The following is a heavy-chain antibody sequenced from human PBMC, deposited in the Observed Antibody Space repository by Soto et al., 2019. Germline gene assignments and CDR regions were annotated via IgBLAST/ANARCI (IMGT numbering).Heavy chain of an antibody. Sequence: QVQLVQSGAEVKNPGASVKVSCKASGYTFTRYGIGWARQAPGQGLEWMGWINTYNGNTNYAQNVQGRVTLTTDTATSTAYMEPRSLRSNDTAIYYCAMVDVYVTPSPQDVWGQGTTVSVSS. V-gene: IGHV1-18*01. D-gene: IGHD3-16*01. CDR1: GYTFTRYG. J-gene: IGHJ6*02. CDR2: INTYNGNT. CDR3: AMVDVYVTPSPQDV.